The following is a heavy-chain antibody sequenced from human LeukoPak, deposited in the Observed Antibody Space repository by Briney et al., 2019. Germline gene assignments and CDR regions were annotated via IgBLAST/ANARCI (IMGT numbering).Heavy chain of an antibody. Sequence: SETLSLTCAAYGVSLTGFYLAWIRQAPGKGLEWIGEINHSGSTNYSASLKSRLTISLDTSKNKFFLKLNTVTAADTAVYYCAREDWYFDLWGRGTLVTVSS. CDR3: AREDWYFDL. CDR2: INHSGST. V-gene: IGHV4-34*01. CDR1: GVSLTGFY. J-gene: IGHJ2*01.